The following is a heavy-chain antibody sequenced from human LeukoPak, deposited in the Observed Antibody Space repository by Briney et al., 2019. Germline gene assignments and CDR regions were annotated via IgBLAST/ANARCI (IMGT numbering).Heavy chain of an antibody. Sequence: ASVKVSCETSGYTFTDYGISWVRQAPGQGLEWMGWIRGYNDTRKYAQNLQGRVTMTTETSTTTAYMEVRSLRSDDTAVYYCARDVRWHSSGWDRPLFDYWGQGTLVTVSS. CDR1: GYTFTDYG. V-gene: IGHV1-18*01. CDR3: ARDVRWHSSGWDRPLFDY. J-gene: IGHJ4*02. CDR2: IRGYNDTR. D-gene: IGHD6-19*01.